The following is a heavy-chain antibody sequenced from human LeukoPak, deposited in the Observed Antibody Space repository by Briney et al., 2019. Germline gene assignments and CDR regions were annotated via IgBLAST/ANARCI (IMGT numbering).Heavy chain of an antibody. V-gene: IGHV1-18*04. Sequence: ASVKVSCKASGYTFSGYYMHWVRQAPGQGLEWMGWISAYNGNTNYAQKLQGRVTMTTDTSTSTAYMELRSLRSDDTAVYYCARGDITMVNKWFDPWGQGTLVTVSS. CDR3: ARGDITMVNKWFDP. CDR2: ISAYNGNT. CDR1: GYTFSGYY. J-gene: IGHJ5*02. D-gene: IGHD3-10*01.